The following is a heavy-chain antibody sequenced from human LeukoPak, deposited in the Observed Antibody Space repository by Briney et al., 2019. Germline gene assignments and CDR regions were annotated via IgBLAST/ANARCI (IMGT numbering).Heavy chain of an antibody. J-gene: IGHJ5*02. V-gene: IGHV4-39*01. CDR3: ARLYFDLRGWFDP. D-gene: IGHD3-3*01. Sequence: SPTLSLTRTVSGGSISSSSYYWGWIRQPPGKGLEWIGSIYYSGRTYSNPSLKSRVTLSVDTSKNHSSMKLSSVTAADTAVYYCARLYFDLRGWFDPWGQGTLVTVSS. CDR1: GGSISSSSYY. CDR2: IYYSGRT.